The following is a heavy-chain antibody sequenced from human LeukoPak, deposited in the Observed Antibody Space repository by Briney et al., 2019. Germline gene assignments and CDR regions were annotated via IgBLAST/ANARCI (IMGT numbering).Heavy chain of an antibody. J-gene: IGHJ3*02. CDR3: ARDNYVLLWFGTSRNAFDI. Sequence: ASVKVSCKASEYTFTGYYMHWVRQAPGQGLEWMGWINPNSGGTNYAQKFQGRVTMTRDTSISTAYMELSRLRSDDTAVYYCARDNYVLLWFGTSRNAFDIWGQGTMVTVSS. V-gene: IGHV1-2*02. CDR1: EYTFTGYY. D-gene: IGHD3-10*01. CDR2: INPNSGGT.